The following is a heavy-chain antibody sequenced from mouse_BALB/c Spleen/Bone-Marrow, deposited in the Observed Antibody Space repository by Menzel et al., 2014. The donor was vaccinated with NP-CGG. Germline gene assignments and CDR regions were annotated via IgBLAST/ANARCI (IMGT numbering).Heavy chain of an antibody. D-gene: IGHD1-1*01. CDR2: INPRIGYT. J-gene: IGHJ2*01. Sequence: QVQLQHSAAELARPGASVKLSCKASGYIFTSYTIQWIKQRPGQGLEWIGYINPRIGYTDYNQKFKDKTTLTADKSSSTTYMQLSSLTSEDSAVYYCAREGTYYAYFDYWGQGTTLTVSS. CDR1: GYIFTSYT. CDR3: AREGTYYAYFDY. V-gene: IGHV1-4*02.